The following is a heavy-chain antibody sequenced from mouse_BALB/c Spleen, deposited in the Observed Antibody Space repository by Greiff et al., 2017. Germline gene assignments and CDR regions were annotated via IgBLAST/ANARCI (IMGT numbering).Heavy chain of an antibody. D-gene: IGHD1-2*01. J-gene: IGHJ2*01. Sequence: EVKLMESGGGLVQPGGSLRLSCATSGFTFTDYYMSWVRQPPGKALEWLGFIRNKANGYTTEYSASVKGRFTISRDNSQSILYLQMNTLRAEDSATYYCARGITTAPFDYWGQGTTLTVSS. V-gene: IGHV7-3*02. CDR2: IRNKANGYTT. CDR3: ARGITTAPFDY. CDR1: GFTFTDYY.